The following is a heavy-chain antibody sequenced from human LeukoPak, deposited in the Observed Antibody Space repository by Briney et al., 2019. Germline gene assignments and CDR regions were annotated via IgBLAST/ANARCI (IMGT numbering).Heavy chain of an antibody. CDR3: ATDRYSGSSYYFDY. CDR1: GFTLSSYA. V-gene: IGHV3-23*01. D-gene: IGHD1-26*01. CDR2: ISGSGGST. Sequence: HAGRSLRLSCAASGFTLSSYAMSWVRQAPGKGLEWVSGISGSGGSTFYADSVKGRFAISRDNSKNTLYLQMNSLRAEDTAVYYCATDRYSGSSYYFDYWGQGILVTVSS. J-gene: IGHJ4*02.